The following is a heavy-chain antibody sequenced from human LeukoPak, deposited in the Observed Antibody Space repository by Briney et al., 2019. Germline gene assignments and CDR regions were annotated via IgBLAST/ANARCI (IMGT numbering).Heavy chain of an antibody. D-gene: IGHD5-12*01. CDR3: AKARGWLRVNWFDP. CDR1: GFTFSSYA. CDR2: ISYDGSNK. J-gene: IGHJ5*02. Sequence: GRSLRLSCAASGFTFSSYAMHWVRQAPGKGLEWVAVISYDGSNKYYADSVKGRFTISRDNSKNTLYLQMNSPRAEDTAVYYCAKARGWLRVNWFDPWGQGTLVTVSS. V-gene: IGHV3-30-3*01.